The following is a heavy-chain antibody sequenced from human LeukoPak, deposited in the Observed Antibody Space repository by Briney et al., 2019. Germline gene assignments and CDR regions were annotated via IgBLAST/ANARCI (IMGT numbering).Heavy chain of an antibody. CDR2: IRSKAYGGTT. CDR1: VFTFGDYA. J-gene: IGHJ5*02. Sequence: GRSLRLSCTASVFTFGDYAMSWFRQAPGKGLEWVGFIRSKAYGGTTEYAASVKGRFTISRDDSKSIAYLQMNSLKTEDTAVYYCTRGLYSGYSNWFDPWGQGTLVTVSS. CDR3: TRGLYSGYSNWFDP. V-gene: IGHV3-49*03. D-gene: IGHD5-12*01.